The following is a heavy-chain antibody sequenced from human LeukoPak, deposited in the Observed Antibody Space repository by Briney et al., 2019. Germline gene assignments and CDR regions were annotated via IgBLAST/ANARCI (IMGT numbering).Heavy chain of an antibody. CDR1: GGTFSSYA. V-gene: IGHV1-69*04. CDR3: ARDHPLGTTVTNRYWYFDL. CDR2: IIPILGIA. D-gene: IGHD4-17*01. J-gene: IGHJ2*01. Sequence: SVKVSCKASGGTFSSYAISWVRQAPGQGVEWMGRIIPILGIANYAQKFQGRVTITADKSTSTAYMELSSLRSEDTAVYYCARDHPLGTTVTNRYWYFDLWGRGTLVTVSS.